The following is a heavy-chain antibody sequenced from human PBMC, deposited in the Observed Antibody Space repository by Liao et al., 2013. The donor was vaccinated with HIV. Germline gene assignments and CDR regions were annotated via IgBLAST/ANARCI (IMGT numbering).Heavy chain of an antibody. Sequence: QVQLQESGPGLVKPSETLSLTCTVSGGSISSYYWGWIRQPPGKGLEWIGSIYYSGSTYYNPSLKSRVTISVDTSKNQFSLKLSSVTAADTAVYYCARGGYFDWLFSFDYWGQGTLVTVSS. CDR2: IYYSGST. CDR1: GGSISSYY. CDR3: ARGGYFDWLFSFDY. D-gene: IGHD3-9*01. J-gene: IGHJ4*02. V-gene: IGHV4-39*07.